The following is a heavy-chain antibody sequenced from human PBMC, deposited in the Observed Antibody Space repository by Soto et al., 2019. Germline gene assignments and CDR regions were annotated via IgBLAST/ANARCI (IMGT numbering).Heavy chain of an antibody. D-gene: IGHD3-3*01. J-gene: IGHJ4*02. Sequence: SETLSLTCTVSGGSFKSGSYSWSWIRQPPGEGLEWIGYVYHTGRTSYNPSLKSRVSISMDTSKNQFSLNLDSVTAADMAVYFCARDFAYFDSWGQGTLVTVSS. CDR2: VYHTGRT. V-gene: IGHV4-61*01. CDR3: ARDFAYFDS. CDR1: GGSFKSGSYS.